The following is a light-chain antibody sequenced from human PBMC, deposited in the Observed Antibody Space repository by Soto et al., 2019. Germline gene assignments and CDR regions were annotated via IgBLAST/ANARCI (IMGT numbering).Light chain of an antibody. V-gene: IGKV3-11*01. CDR1: QSISTE. Sequence: EIVMTQSPATLSVSPGERATLSCRASQSISTELAWYQQKPGQPPRLLIYGASNRATGIPARFSGSGSGTDFALTISSLEPEDFAVYYCQQRSIWPITFGQGTRLEI. CDR3: QQRSIWPIT. J-gene: IGKJ5*01. CDR2: GAS.